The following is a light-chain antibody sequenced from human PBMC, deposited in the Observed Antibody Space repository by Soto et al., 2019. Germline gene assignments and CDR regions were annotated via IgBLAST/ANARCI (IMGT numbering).Light chain of an antibody. V-gene: IGKV1-39*01. J-gene: IGKJ1*01. CDR3: QQSLTIPRT. CDR2: AAS. Sequence: DVQMTHSPSSLSRSVGDRVTITCRASQSIRSYVNWYQQTPGKAPTLLIYAASSFNSGVPSRFSGSGSGTDFTLTISNLQPEDFATYYCQQSLTIPRTFGQGTKVDIK. CDR1: QSIRSY.